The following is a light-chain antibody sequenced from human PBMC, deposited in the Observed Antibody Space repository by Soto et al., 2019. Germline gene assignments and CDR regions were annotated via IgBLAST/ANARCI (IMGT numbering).Light chain of an antibody. J-gene: IGLJ1*01. Sequence: QSALTQPPSASGFPGQSVTISCTGTSSDVGGYNYVSWYQQHPGKAPKLMIYEVSKRPSGVPDRFSGSKSGNTASLTVSGLQAEDEADYYCSSYAGSNNEGVFGTGTKLTVL. CDR1: SSDVGGYNY. CDR3: SSYAGSNNEGV. V-gene: IGLV2-8*01. CDR2: EVS.